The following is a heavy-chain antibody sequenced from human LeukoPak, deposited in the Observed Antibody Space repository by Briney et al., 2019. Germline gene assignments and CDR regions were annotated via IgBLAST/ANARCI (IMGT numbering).Heavy chain of an antibody. J-gene: IGHJ6*02. CDR2: ISSSSSYI. CDR1: GGSISSYY. V-gene: IGHV3-21*01. Sequence: ETLSLTCTVSGGSISSYYWSWIRQPPGKGLEWVSSISSSSSYIYYADSVKGRFTISRDNAKNSLYLQMNSLRAEDTAVYYCARDGIAAAGTVYYYYYGMDVWGQGTTVTVSS. D-gene: IGHD6-13*01. CDR3: ARDGIAAAGTVYYYYYGMDV.